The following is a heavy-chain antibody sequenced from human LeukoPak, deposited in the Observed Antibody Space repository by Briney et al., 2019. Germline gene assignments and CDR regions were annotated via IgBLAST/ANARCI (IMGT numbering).Heavy chain of an antibody. CDR2: INQNNGGR. D-gene: IGHD6-19*01. V-gene: IGHV1-2*02. CDR3: AREGVRWRGIAVAGIEYWFDL. Sequence: RXYMXGVRQAAGKGGEWMGWINQNNGGRNYAQKFQGRVSKTSDTKSRKDYMELRRLRSDDTAVYYCAREGVRWRGIAVAGIEYWFDLWGXGT. J-gene: IGHJ5*02. CDR1: RXY.